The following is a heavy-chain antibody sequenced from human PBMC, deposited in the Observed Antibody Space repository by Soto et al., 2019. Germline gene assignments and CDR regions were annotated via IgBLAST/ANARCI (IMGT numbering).Heavy chain of an antibody. CDR2: ISAYNGNT. CDR3: ARVYSVDWGATISHFDY. CDR1: GYTFTSYG. V-gene: IGHV1-18*01. J-gene: IGHJ4*02. Sequence: ASVKVSCKASGYTFTSYGISGVRQAPGQGLEWMGWISAYNGNTNYAQKLRGRVTMTTDTSTSTAYMELRSLRSDDTAVYYCARVYSVDWGATISHFDYWGPGTLVTVSS. D-gene: IGHD5-12*01.